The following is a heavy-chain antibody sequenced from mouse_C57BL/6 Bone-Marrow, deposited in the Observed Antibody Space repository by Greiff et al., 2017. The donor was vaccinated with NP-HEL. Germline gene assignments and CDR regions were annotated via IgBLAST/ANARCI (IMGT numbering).Heavy chain of an antibody. D-gene: IGHD2-4*01. CDR3: ANDYDEGVDY. Sequence: EVQLQQSGPELVKPGASVKISCKASGYTFTDYYMNWVKQSHGKSLEWIGDINPNNGGTSYNQKFKGKATLTVDKSSSIAYMELRSLTSEDSAVYYCANDYDEGVDYWGQGTSVTVSS. J-gene: IGHJ4*01. V-gene: IGHV1-26*01. CDR1: GYTFTDYY. CDR2: INPNNGGT.